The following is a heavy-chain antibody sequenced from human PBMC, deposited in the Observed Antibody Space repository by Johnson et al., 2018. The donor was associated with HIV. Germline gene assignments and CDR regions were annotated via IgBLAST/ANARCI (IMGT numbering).Heavy chain of an antibody. J-gene: IGHJ3*02. CDR1: GISVSVNY. D-gene: IGHD2-15*01. Sequence: VQLVESGGDLVQSGGSLRLSCAVSGISVSVNYMSWVRQAPGKGLEWVSLIDSGGTTNYEDSVKGRFTISRNDSKNTLYLQMNSLRAEDTAVYYSARDLLLPEGLRVAFDIWGQGTMVTVSS. CDR3: ARDLLLPEGLRVAFDI. V-gene: IGHV3-66*01. CDR2: IDSGGTT.